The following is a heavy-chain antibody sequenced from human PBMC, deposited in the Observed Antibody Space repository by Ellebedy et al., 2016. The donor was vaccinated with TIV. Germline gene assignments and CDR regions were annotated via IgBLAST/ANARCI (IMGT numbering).Heavy chain of an antibody. J-gene: IGHJ4*02. V-gene: IGHV4-31*03. CDR3: ARGGEGVVGY. Sequence: SETLSLXCTVSGGSISSGGYYWSWIRQHPGKGLEWIGYIYYSGSTYYNPSLKSRVTISVDTSKNQFSLKLSSVTAAATAVYYCARGGEGVVGYWGQGTLVTVSS. CDR1: GGSISSGGYY. CDR2: IYYSGST. D-gene: IGHD2-15*01.